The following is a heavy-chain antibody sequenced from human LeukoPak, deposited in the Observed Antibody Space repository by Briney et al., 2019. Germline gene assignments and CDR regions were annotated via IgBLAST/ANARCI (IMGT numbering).Heavy chain of an antibody. CDR1: GFTFSRYA. Sequence: GGSLRLSCAASGFTFSRYAMSWVRQAPGKGLEWVSAISGSGGSTYYADSVKGRFTISRDNSKNTLYLQMNSLRAEDTAVYYSAVGSYLGRNFDYWGQGTLVTVSS. J-gene: IGHJ4*02. CDR3: AVGSYLGRNFDY. D-gene: IGHD1-26*01. V-gene: IGHV3-23*01. CDR2: ISGSGGST.